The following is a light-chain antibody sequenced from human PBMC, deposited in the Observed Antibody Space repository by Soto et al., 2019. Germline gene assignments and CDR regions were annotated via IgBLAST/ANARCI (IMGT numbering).Light chain of an antibody. CDR3: QQFRGT. Sequence: DIQMTQSPSTLSASVGDRVTITCRASQGISDWLAWYQQKPGKAPKLLIYDASTLESGVPSRFSGSGSGTEFTLTISSLQHNDSATYYCQQFRGTFGQGTKVEI. CDR1: QGISDW. J-gene: IGKJ1*01. V-gene: IGKV1-5*01. CDR2: DAS.